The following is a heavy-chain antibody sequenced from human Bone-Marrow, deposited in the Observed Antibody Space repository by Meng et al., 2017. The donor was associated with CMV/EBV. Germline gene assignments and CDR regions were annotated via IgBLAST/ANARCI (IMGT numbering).Heavy chain of an antibody. CDR1: GGSISSSSYY. Sequence: ESLKISCTVSGGSISSSSYYWGWIRQPPGKGLEWIGSIYYSGSTYYNPSLKSRVTISVDTSKNQFSLKLSSVTAADTAVYYCARHAPGIAVADAFDIWGQGTMVTVSS. J-gene: IGHJ3*02. D-gene: IGHD6-19*01. CDR2: IYYSGST. CDR3: ARHAPGIAVADAFDI. V-gene: IGHV4-39*01.